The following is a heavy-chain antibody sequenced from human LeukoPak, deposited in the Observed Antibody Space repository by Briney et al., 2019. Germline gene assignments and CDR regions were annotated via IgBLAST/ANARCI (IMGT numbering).Heavy chain of an antibody. D-gene: IGHD2-2*01. V-gene: IGHV4-61*02. CDR1: GGSITGPTYY. Sequence: SETLSLTCSVSGGSITGPTYYWAWLRQSAENGLQYLGRLFASGNFNYNPSLKGRAAMSVDTSKSQSSLKLTSVTGADTAVYYCAAFCASTSCLGHVFDGWGRGTMVIVSS. J-gene: IGHJ3*01. CDR2: LFASGNF. CDR3: AAFCASTSCLGHVFDG.